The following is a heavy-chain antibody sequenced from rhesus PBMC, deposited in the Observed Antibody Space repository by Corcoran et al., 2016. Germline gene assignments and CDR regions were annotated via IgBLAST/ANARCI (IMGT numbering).Heavy chain of an antibody. CDR2: IYVSGSST. V-gene: IGHV4-169*02. CDR1: GGSISSSY. Sequence: QLQLQESGPGLVKPSETLSVTCAVSGGSISSSYWSWIRQAPGKGLEWIGYIYVSGSSTNYNPSLKSRVTLSVDTSKNQLSLKLSSVTTADTAVYYCAIGDTAGTVLNYWGQGVLVTVSS. CDR3: AIGDTAGTVLNY. J-gene: IGHJ4*01. D-gene: IGHD5-42*01.